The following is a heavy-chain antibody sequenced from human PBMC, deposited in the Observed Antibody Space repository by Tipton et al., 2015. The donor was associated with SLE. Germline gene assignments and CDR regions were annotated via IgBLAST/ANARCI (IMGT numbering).Heavy chain of an antibody. Sequence: TLSLTCDVSGDSISSNANLWSWVRQPPGKGLEWIGEIDHSGSTKYNSSLKGRVTISVDKSKNQFSLRLNSVTAADTAGYYCARAPYGAWRFDYWGRGTLFTVYS. CDR2: IDHSGST. V-gene: IGHV4-4*02. CDR1: GDSISSNANL. CDR3: ARAPYGAWRFDY. D-gene: IGHD4/OR15-4a*01. J-gene: IGHJ4*02.